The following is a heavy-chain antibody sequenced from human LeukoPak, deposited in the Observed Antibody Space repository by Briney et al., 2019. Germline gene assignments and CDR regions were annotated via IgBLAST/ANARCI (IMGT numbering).Heavy chain of an antibody. V-gene: IGHV3-53*01. CDR1: GFTVSSNY. CDR2: IYSGGST. Sequence: GGSLRLSYAASGFTVSSNYMSWVRQAPGKGLEWVSVIYSGGSTYYADSVKGRFTISRDNSKNTLYLQMNSLRAEDTAVYYCARLWKYYDSSGYFDAFDIWGQGTVVTVSS. J-gene: IGHJ3*02. D-gene: IGHD3-22*01. CDR3: ARLWKYYDSSGYFDAFDI.